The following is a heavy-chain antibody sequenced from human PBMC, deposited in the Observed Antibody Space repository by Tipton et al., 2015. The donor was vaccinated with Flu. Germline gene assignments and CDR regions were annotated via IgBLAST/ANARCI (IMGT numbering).Heavy chain of an antibody. J-gene: IGHJ6*02. CDR2: ISWDNDGI. CDR1: GFTFDDYA. D-gene: IGHD3-10*01. V-gene: IGHV3-9*01. CDR3: AKDVGDYYGSGSYSNGMDV. Sequence: SLRLSCPASGFTFDDYAMHWVRQAPGKGLEWVSGISWDNDGIGYADSVKGRFTISRDNAKNSLYLQMDGLRVEDTASYYCAKDVGDYYGSGSYSNGMDVWGQGTTVTVSS.